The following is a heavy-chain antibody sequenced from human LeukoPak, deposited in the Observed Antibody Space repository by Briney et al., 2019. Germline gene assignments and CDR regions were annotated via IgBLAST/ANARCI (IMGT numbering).Heavy chain of an antibody. V-gene: IGHV3-23*01. CDR2: ISGSGGST. CDR3: AKANDFWSGNGFDY. CDR1: GFTFSNYA. D-gene: IGHD3-3*01. Sequence: GGSLRLSCAASGFTFSNYAMSWVRQAPGKGLEWVSAISGSGGSTYYADSVKGRFTISRDNSKNTLYLQMNSLRAEDTAVYYCAKANDFWSGNGFDYWGQGTLVTVSS. J-gene: IGHJ4*02.